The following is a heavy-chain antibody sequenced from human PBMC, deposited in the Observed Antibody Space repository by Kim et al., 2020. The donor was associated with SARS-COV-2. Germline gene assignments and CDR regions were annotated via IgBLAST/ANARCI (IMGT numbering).Heavy chain of an antibody. V-gene: IGHV3-21*01. Sequence: GGSLRLSCAPSGFTFSSYSMNWVRQAPGKGLEWVSSLSRGGSYRHYADSVKGRFTISRDNAKNSLYLEMNSLRAEDTAVDYCARDGGGSGYEMNDLDCWGQGTLVTVSS. J-gene: IGHJ4*02. CDR1: GFTFSSYS. CDR3: ARDGGGSGYEMNDLDC. CDR2: LSRGGSYR. D-gene: IGHD5-12*01.